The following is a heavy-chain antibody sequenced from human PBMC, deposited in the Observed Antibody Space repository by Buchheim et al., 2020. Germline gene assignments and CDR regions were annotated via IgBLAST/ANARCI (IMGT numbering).Heavy chain of an antibody. D-gene: IGHD6-13*01. J-gene: IGHJ4*02. V-gene: IGHV4-59*01. CDR2: IYYSGST. Sequence: QVQLQESGPGLVKPSETLSLTCPVSGGSISSYYWRWIRQPPGKGLEWIGYIYYSGSTNYNPALKSRVTISVDTSKNQFSLKLSSVTAADTAVYYCASVAAAGSFGYWGQGTL. CDR3: ASVAAAGSFGY. CDR1: GGSISSYY.